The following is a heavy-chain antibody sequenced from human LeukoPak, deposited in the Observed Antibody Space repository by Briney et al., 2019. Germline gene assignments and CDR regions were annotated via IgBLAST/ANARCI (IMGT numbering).Heavy chain of an antibody. V-gene: IGHV4-31*03. CDR1: GGSISSGGYY. Sequence: SETLSLTCTVSGGSISSGGYYWSWIRQHPGTGLEWIGYIYYSGSTYYNPSLKSRVTISVDTSKNQFSLKLSSVTAADTAVYYCARDIVVVPAASGPYGMDVWGQGTTVTVSS. J-gene: IGHJ6*02. D-gene: IGHD2-2*01. CDR2: IYYSGST. CDR3: ARDIVVVPAASGPYGMDV.